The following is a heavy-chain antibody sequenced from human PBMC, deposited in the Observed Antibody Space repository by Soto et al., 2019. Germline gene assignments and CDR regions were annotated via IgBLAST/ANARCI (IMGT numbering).Heavy chain of an antibody. CDR2: IIPILGIA. Sequence: QVQLVQSGAEVKKPGSSVKVSCKASGGTFSSYTISWVRQAPGQGLEWMGRIIPILGIANYAQKFQGRVTITADKSTSTAYMELSSLRSEDTAVYYCATIPDDCGDYHDAFDIWGQGTMVTVSS. CDR1: GGTFSSYT. D-gene: IGHD4-17*01. CDR3: ATIPDDCGDYHDAFDI. V-gene: IGHV1-69*02. J-gene: IGHJ3*02.